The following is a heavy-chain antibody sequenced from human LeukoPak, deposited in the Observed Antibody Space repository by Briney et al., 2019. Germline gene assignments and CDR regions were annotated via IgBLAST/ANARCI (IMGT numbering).Heavy chain of an antibody. Sequence: GGSLRLSCAASGFTFSSYSMNWVRQAPGKGLEWVSSISSSSSYIYYADSVKGRFTISIDNAKNSLYLHMNSLRAEDTAVYYSARTDSGSYYVHFDSWGQGTLVTVSS. J-gene: IGHJ4*02. CDR3: ARTDSGSYYVHFDS. CDR2: ISSSSSYI. V-gene: IGHV3-21*01. D-gene: IGHD1-26*01. CDR1: GFTFSSYS.